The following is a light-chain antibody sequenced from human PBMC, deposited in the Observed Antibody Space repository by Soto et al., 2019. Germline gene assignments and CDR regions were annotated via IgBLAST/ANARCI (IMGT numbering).Light chain of an antibody. V-gene: IGLV2-8*01. CDR1: SSDVGGYSY. J-gene: IGLJ2*01. CDR2: EVS. Sequence: QSVLTQPPSASGSPGQSVTISCTGTSSDVGGYSYVSWYQQHPGKAPKLMIYEVSKRPSGVPDRFSGSKYGNTASLTVSGLQAEDEADYYCRSYAGSKFLFGGGTKVTVL. CDR3: RSYAGSKFL.